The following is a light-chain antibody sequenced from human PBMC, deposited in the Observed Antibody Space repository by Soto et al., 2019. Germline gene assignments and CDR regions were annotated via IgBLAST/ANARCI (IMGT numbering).Light chain of an antibody. V-gene: IGKV3-11*01. Sequence: EIVLTQSPATLSLSPGERATLSRRASESVSYYLAWYQQKPGQAPRLLIYDASTRAAGIPARFSGSGSETDFTLTISSLEPDDFAVYYCQQRHHWLRTFGQGTKLEI. CDR2: DAS. CDR3: QQRHHWLRT. J-gene: IGKJ2*01. CDR1: ESVSYY.